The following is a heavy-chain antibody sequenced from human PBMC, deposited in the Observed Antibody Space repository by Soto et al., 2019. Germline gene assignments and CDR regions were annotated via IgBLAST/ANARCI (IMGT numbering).Heavy chain of an antibody. Sequence: QVQLVQSGAEVKKPGASVKVSCKTSGFTFASYGISWVRQAPGQGLEWMGWISAYSGNTNYAQSLQGRVTMTTDTSTNTAYMELTSLRSDDTAVYYCARIGEDQLFNYFDYWGQGTLVTVSS. CDR3: ARIGEDQLFNYFDY. D-gene: IGHD1-1*01. V-gene: IGHV1-18*01. J-gene: IGHJ4*02. CDR1: GFTFASYG. CDR2: ISAYSGNT.